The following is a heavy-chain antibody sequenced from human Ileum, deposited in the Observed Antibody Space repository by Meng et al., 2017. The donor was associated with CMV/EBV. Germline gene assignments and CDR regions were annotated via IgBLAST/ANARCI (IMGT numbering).Heavy chain of an antibody. Sequence: EVQLVESGGGLVQPGMSLGRSCEASGFTFTSYWIHWVRQAPRKGLVWVSRITNDETAANYAASVEDRFTISRDNTKNTVYLQMDSLRPEDTAVYYCTRDGGLGTPFDYWGQGTLVTVSS. CDR2: ITNDETAA. D-gene: IGHD3-16*01. CDR1: GFTFTSYW. V-gene: IGHV3-74*01. CDR3: TRDGGLGTPFDY. J-gene: IGHJ4*02.